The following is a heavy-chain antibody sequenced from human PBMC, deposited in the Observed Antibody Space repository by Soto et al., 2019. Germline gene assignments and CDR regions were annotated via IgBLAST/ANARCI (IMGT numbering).Heavy chain of an antibody. CDR2: IYYSGST. CDR3: AREYYDSSVLLDY. J-gene: IGHJ4*02. CDR1: GGSISSGDYY. V-gene: IGHV4-30-4*01. Sequence: PSETLSLTCTVSGGSISSGDYYWSWIRQPPGKGLEWIGYIYYSGSTYYNPSLKSRVTISVDTSKNQFSLKLSSVTAADTAVYYCAREYYDSSVLLDYWGQGTLVTVSS. D-gene: IGHD3-22*01.